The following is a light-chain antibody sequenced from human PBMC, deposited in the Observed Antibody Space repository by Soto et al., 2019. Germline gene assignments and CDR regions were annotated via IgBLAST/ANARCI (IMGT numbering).Light chain of an antibody. Sequence: QYVLTQPASVSGSPGQSITISCTGTSSDVGSYNLVSWYQQHPGKAPKLMIYEGSKRPSGVSNRFSGSKSGNTASLTISGLQAEDEADYYCCSYAGSSTFDVVFGGGTKLTV. CDR2: EGS. J-gene: IGLJ2*01. CDR3: CSYAGSSTFDVV. CDR1: SSDVGSYNL. V-gene: IGLV2-23*03.